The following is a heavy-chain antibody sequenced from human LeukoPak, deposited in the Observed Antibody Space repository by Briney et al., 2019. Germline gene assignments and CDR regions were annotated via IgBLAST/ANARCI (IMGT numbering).Heavy chain of an antibody. Sequence: PGGSLRLSCAASRFTVSSNCMSWVRQAPGKGLGWVSVIYSGGSTYYADSVKGRFTISRDNSKNTLFLQMNSLRAEDTAVYYCARSRDSSGWYGDYDYWGQGTLVTVSS. J-gene: IGHJ4*02. D-gene: IGHD6-19*01. V-gene: IGHV3-53*01. CDR2: IYSGGST. CDR1: RFTVSSNC. CDR3: ARSRDSSGWYGDYDY.